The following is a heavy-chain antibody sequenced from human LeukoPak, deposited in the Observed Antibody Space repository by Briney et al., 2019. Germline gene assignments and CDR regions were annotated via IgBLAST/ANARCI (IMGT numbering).Heavy chain of an antibody. CDR3: ARDLAVVGSFDY. CDR2: ISYDGSNK. D-gene: IGHD2-15*01. Sequence: QAGGSLRLSCAASGFTFSSYAMHWVRQAPGKGLEWVAVISYDGSNKYYADSVKGRFTISRDNAKNSLYLQMNSLRAEDTAVYYCARDLAVVGSFDYWGQGTLVTVSS. CDR1: GFTFSSYA. V-gene: IGHV3-30-3*01. J-gene: IGHJ4*02.